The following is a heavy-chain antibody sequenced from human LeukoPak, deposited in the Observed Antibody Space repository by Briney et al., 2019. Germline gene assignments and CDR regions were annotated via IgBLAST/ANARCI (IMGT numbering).Heavy chain of an antibody. D-gene: IGHD6-13*01. CDR2: INPYNGNT. J-gene: IGHJ4*02. Sequence: GASVKVSCKASGYTFTNYGISWVPQAPGQGLEWMGQINPYNGNTNYAQRLQGRVTMTTDTSTSTSYMELRSLTSDDTAVYYCARVTGSSISSRSLLYWGQGTLVTVSS. V-gene: IGHV1-18*01. CDR3: ARVTGSSISSRSLLY. CDR1: GYTFTNYG.